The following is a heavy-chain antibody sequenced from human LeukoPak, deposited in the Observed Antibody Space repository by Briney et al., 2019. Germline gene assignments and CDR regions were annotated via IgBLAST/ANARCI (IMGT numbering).Heavy chain of an antibody. Sequence: GGSLRLSCAASGFTFSSYAMSWVRQAPGKGLEWVSAISGSGGSTYYADSVKGRFTISRDNSKNTLYLQMNSLRAEDTAVYYCARDRRVNIAGLNYYYGMDVWGQGTTVTVSS. CDR1: GFTFSSYA. J-gene: IGHJ6*02. V-gene: IGHV3-23*01. CDR3: ARDRRVNIAGLNYYYGMDV. CDR2: ISGSGGST. D-gene: IGHD6-13*01.